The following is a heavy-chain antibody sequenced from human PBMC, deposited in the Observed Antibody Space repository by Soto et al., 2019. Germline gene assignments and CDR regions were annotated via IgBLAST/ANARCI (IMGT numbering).Heavy chain of an antibody. CDR3: SRDGALWYGSGSSAFDI. D-gene: IGHD3-10*01. V-gene: IGHV4-31*03. J-gene: IGHJ3*02. CDR2: IYYSGST. CDR1: GGSISSGGYY. Sequence: QVQLQESGPGLVKPSQTLSLTCTVSGGSISSGGYYWSWIRQHPGKGLEWIGYIYYSGSTYYNPSLKSRVTISVDTSKNQCSLKLSSVTAADTAVYYCSRDGALWYGSGSSAFDIWGQGTMVTVSS.